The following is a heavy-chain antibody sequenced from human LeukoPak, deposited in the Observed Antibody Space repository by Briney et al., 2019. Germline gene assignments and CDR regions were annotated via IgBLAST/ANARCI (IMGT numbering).Heavy chain of an antibody. Sequence: ASVKVSCKASGYTFTGYYMHWVRQAPGQGLEWMGWINPNSGGTNYAQKFQGRVTMTRDTSISTAYMELSRLRSDDTAVYYCARSGPAGAIVVVPAGWFDPWGQGTLVTVSS. CDR1: GYTFTGYY. CDR3: ARSGPAGAIVVVPAGWFDP. CDR2: INPNSGGT. V-gene: IGHV1-2*02. D-gene: IGHD2-2*01. J-gene: IGHJ5*02.